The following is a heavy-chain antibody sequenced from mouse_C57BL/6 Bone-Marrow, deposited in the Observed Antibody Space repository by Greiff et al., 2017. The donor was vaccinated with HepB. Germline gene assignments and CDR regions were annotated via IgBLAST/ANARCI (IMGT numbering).Heavy chain of an antibody. J-gene: IGHJ2*03. CDR1: GYTFTSYW. CDR3: TRGGNCDYALSY. Sequence: QVQLQQPGAELVKPGASVKLSCKASGYTFTSYWMHWVKQRPGQGLEWIGMINPNSGSTNYNETFKSKATLTVDKSSSTAYMQLSSLTSEDSAVYYGTRGGNCDYALSYGGRGQSLTVSA. V-gene: IGHV1-64*01. D-gene: IGHD2-4*01. CDR2: INPNSGST.